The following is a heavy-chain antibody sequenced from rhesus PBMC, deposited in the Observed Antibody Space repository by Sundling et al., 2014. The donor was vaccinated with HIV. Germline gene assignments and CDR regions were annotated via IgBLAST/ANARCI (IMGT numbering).Heavy chain of an antibody. D-gene: IGHD4-29*01. CDR2: ITSGGGNT. CDR3: AKGWDPTVATFLDS. V-gene: IGHV3S42*01. J-gene: IGHJ6*01. CDR1: GFTFSTHG. Sequence: EVQLVESGGGLVQPGGSLRLSCAASGFTFSTHGIYWVRQAPGKGLEWISTITSGGGNTYYADSVKGRFTISRDNSKNILSLQMNSLRAEDTAVYYCAKGWDPTVATFLDSWGQGSSSPSPQ.